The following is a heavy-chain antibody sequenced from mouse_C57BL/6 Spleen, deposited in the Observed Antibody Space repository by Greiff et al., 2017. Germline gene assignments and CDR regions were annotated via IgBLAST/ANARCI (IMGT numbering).Heavy chain of an antibody. V-gene: IGHV5-17*01. CDR1: GFTFSDYG. D-gene: IGHD1-1*01. J-gene: IGHJ2*01. CDR3: ATDEEIYYYGSSLYYFDY. Sequence: EVMLVESGGGLVKPGGSLKLSCAASGFTFSDYGMHWVRQAPEKGLEWVAYISSGSSTIYYADTVKGRFTISRDNAKNTLFLQMTSLRSEDTAMYYCATDEEIYYYGSSLYYFDYWGQGTTLTVSS. CDR2: ISSGSSTI.